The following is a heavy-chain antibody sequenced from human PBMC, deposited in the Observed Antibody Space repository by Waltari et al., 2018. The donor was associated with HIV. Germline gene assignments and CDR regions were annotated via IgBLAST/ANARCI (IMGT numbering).Heavy chain of an antibody. V-gene: IGHV1-8*01. CDR1: GYTFTSYD. D-gene: IGHD3-9*01. Sequence: GYTFTSYDVNWVRQATGQGLEWMGWMNPNSGNTGYAQKFQGRISLTRNTSISTAYMELSSLTSEDTAVYYCARNDQLIRYFVYWGQGTLVTVSS. CDR2: MNPNSGNT. J-gene: IGHJ4*02. CDR3: ARNDQLIRYFVY.